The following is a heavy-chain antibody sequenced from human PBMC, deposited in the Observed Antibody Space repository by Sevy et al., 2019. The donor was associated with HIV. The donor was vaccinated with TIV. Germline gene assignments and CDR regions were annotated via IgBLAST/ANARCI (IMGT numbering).Heavy chain of an antibody. J-gene: IGHJ6*02. CDR1: GGSISSGGYS. Sequence: SETLPLTCAVSGGSISSGGYSWSWIRQPPGKGLEWIGYIYHSGSTYYNPSLKSRVTISVDRSKNQFSLKLSSVTAADTAVYYCARAGSYYGMDVWGQGTTVTVSS. CDR3: ARAGSYYGMDV. CDR2: IYHSGST. V-gene: IGHV4-30-2*01.